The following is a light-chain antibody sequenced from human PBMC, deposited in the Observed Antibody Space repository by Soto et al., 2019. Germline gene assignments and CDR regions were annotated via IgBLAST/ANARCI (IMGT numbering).Light chain of an antibody. CDR2: DVS. CDR1: SSDVGGYNY. V-gene: IGLV2-14*01. Sequence: QSAMTQPASVSGSPGQSITISCTGTSSDVGGYNYVSWYQPHPGKAPNLMIYDVSNRPSGVSNRFSGSKSGNTASLTISGLQAEDEADYYCSSYTSSSTLVVFGGGTKLTVL. J-gene: IGLJ2*01. CDR3: SSYTSSSTLVV.